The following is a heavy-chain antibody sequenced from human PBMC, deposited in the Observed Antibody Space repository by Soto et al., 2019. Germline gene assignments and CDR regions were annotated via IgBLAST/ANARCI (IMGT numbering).Heavy chain of an antibody. CDR2: VYYSGGA. J-gene: IGHJ6*02. Sequence: PSETLSLTCSVSGGSVSNKTYYWSWIRQPPGKRLEWIGNVYYSGGAKYNPSVKRRVSISVDTSKNQFSLNLSSVTAADTAVYYCTRDGDGRMTTNPYYYYGMDVWGPGITVTVSS. CDR3: TRDGDGRMTTNPYYYYGMDV. V-gene: IGHV4-61*01. CDR1: GGSVSNKTYY. D-gene: IGHD2-21*02.